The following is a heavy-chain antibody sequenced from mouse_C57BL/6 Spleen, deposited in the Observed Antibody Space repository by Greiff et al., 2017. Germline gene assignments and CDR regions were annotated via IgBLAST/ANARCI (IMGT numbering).Heavy chain of an antibody. Sequence: QVQLQQPGAELVMPGASVKLSCKASGYTFTSYWMHWVKQRPGQGLEWIGEIDPSDSYTNYNQKFKGKSTLTVDKSSSTAYMQLSSLTSEDSAVYSCARGDGTPLFDYWGQGTTLTVSS. CDR2: IDPSDSYT. CDR3: ARGDGTPLFDY. J-gene: IGHJ2*01. CDR1: GYTFTSYW. V-gene: IGHV1-69*01. D-gene: IGHD2-3*01.